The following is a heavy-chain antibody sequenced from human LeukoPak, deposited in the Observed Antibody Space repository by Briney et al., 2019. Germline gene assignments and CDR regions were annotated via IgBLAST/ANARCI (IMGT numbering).Heavy chain of an antibody. J-gene: IGHJ4*02. Sequence: GGSLRLSCAASGFTFSSFVMHWVRQAPGKGLEWVAVMSNDGSNKYYGGSVKGRFTISRDNSENTLHLQMNSLRAEDTAVYFCTTGAPGTSFDYWGQGTLVTVSS. CDR2: MSNDGSNK. V-gene: IGHV3-30-3*01. CDR1: GFTFSSFV. CDR3: TTGAPGTSFDY. D-gene: IGHD1-14*01.